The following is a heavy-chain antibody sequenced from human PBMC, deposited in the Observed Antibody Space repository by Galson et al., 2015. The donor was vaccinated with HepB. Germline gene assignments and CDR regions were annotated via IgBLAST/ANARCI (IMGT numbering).Heavy chain of an antibody. D-gene: IGHD6-19*01. CDR2: ISSSGSSK. CDR1: GFTFSTYE. CDR3: ARDLAVAGRNWFDP. J-gene: IGHJ5*02. V-gene: IGHV3-48*03. Sequence: SLRLSCAASGFTFSTYEMNWVRQTPGKGLEWVSYISSSGSSKYYADSVKGRSTISRDNAKDSLYLQMNSLRAEDMAVYYCARDLAVAGRNWFDPWGQGTLVTVSS.